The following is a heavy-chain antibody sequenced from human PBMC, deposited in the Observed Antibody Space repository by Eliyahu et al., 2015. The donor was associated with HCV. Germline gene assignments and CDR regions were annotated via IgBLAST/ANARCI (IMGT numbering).Heavy chain of an antibody. CDR2: ISGSGAST. CDR3: AKDNQRIAARYSDH. CDR1: GFTFSTYA. J-gene: IGHJ4*02. D-gene: IGHD6-6*01. Sequence: EVQLVESGGGLVQPGGSLRLSCAASGFTFSTYAMTWVRQASGKGLEWVSSISGSGASTYYADSVKGRFTISRDNSKNILYLQMNSLRAEDTAVYYCAKDNQRIAARYSDHWGQGTLVTVSS. V-gene: IGHV3-23*04.